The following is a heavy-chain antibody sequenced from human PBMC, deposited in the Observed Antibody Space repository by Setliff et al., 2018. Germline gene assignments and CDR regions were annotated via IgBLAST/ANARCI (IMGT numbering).Heavy chain of an antibody. D-gene: IGHD2-2*01. CDR2: ISPYSGNT. J-gene: IGHJ4*02. CDR1: GYTFSNYG. Sequence: ASVKVSCKTSGYTFSNYGVTWVRQAPGQGLEWVGWISPYSGNTYYAPKFQGRITMTTDTSTTTAYMELKSLRSDDTAIYYCSRLVRYCTRTSCQRLSGDDYWGQGALVTVSS. V-gene: IGHV1-18*01. CDR3: SRLVRYCTRTSCQRLSGDDY.